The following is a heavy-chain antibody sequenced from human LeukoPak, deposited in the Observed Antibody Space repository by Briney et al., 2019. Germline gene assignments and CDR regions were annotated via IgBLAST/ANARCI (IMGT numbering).Heavy chain of an antibody. CDR3: ARAPGYSYGYWYFDL. Sequence: KPSETLSLTCAVYGGSFSGYYWSWIRQPPGKGLEWIGEINHSGSTNYNPSLKSRVTISVDTSKNQFSLKLSSVTAADTAVYYCARAPGYSYGYWYFDLWGRGTLVTVSS. CDR1: GGSFSGYY. J-gene: IGHJ2*01. D-gene: IGHD5-18*01. V-gene: IGHV4-34*01. CDR2: INHSGST.